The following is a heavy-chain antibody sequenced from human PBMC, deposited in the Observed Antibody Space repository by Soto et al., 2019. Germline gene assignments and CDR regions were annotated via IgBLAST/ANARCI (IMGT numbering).Heavy chain of an antibody. CDR1: GGTFSSYA. D-gene: IGHD4-17*01. CDR2: IIPIFGTA. CDR3: AGTTVTTYDGFDY. V-gene: IGHV1-69*13. J-gene: IGHJ4*02. Sequence: GASVKVSCKASGGTFSSYAISWVRQAPGQGLEWMGGIIPIFGTANYAQKFQGRVTITADESTSTAYMELSSLRSEDTAVYYCAGTTVTTYDGFDYWGQGTLVTVSS.